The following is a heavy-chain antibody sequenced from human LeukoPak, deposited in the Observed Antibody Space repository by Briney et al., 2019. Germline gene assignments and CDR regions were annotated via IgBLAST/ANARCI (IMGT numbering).Heavy chain of an antibody. J-gene: IGHJ4*02. CDR2: IHPDGSST. V-gene: IGHV3-74*01. D-gene: IGHD6-13*01. CDR3: ARERAAGFDY. Sequence: GGSLRLSCAASGFTFSSYWMHWVHQAPGKGLVWVSRIHPDGSSTTYADSVKGRFTISRDNAKNTLYLQMNSLRAEDTAVYYCARERAAGFDYWGQGTLVTVSS. CDR1: GFTFSSYW.